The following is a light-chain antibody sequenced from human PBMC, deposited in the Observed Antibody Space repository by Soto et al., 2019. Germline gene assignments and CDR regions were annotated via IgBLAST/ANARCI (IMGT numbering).Light chain of an antibody. V-gene: IGKV1-5*01. J-gene: IGKJ1*01. Sequence: MSQSASTLSATIGDGVTITCRASQSISNRLAWYQQKPGEAPKYLIYDASTLDSGAPSRFSGSGSGTEFTLSISSLQPDDFATYYCQQYNSYLWTFGQGTKVDIK. CDR2: DAS. CDR1: QSISNR. CDR3: QQYNSYLWT.